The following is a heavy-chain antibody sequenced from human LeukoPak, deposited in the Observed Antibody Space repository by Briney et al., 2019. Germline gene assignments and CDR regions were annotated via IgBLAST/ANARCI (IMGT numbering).Heavy chain of an antibody. V-gene: IGHV3-11*01. D-gene: IGHD3-10*02. J-gene: IGHJ5*02. CDR3: ARRGWSGDWFDP. Sequence: GGSLRLSCAASGFTFSGYSMSWVRQAPGKGLEWVSYISSSGSTIYYADSVKGRFTISRDNAKNSLYLQMNSLRAEDTAVYYCARRGWSGDWFDPWGQGTLVTVSS. CDR2: ISSSGSTI. CDR1: GFTFSGYS.